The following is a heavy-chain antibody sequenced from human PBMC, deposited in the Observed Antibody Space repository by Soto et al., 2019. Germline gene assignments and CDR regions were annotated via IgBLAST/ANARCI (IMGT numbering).Heavy chain of an antibody. J-gene: IGHJ4*02. CDR2: ISSSSSTI. D-gene: IGHD5-12*01. CDR1: GFTFSSYS. V-gene: IGHV3-48*01. Sequence: GGSLRLSCAASGFTFSSYSMNWVRQAPGKGLEWVSYISSSSSTIYYADSVKGRFTISRDNAKNSLYLQMNSLRAEDTAVYYCAREGVDIVSDWGQGTLVTVSS. CDR3: AREGVDIVSD.